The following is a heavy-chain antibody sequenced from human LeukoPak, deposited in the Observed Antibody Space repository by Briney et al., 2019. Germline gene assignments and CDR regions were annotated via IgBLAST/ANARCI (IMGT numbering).Heavy chain of an antibody. CDR1: GFTFSSYG. CDR2: IWYDGTNK. Sequence: PGGSLRLSCAASGFTFSSYGMHWVRQAPGKGLEWVALIWYDGTNKYYADSVKGRFTISRDNSKNTLYLQMNSLRAEDTAVYYCWGVPAAIHYFDYWGQGTLVTVSS. CDR3: WGVPAAIHYFDY. J-gene: IGHJ4*02. V-gene: IGHV3-30*02. D-gene: IGHD2-2*01.